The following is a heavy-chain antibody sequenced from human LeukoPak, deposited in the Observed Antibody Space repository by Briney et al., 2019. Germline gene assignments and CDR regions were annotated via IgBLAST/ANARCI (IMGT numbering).Heavy chain of an antibody. Sequence: PGGSLRLSCAASGFTFSSYGMHWVRQAPGKGLEWVAFIRYDGSNKYYADSVKGRFTISRDNSKNTLYLQMNSLRAEDTAVYYCAKGDDILTGYYNPADFDYWGQGTLVTVFS. V-gene: IGHV3-30*02. D-gene: IGHD3-9*01. CDR1: GFTFSSYG. CDR2: IRYDGSNK. J-gene: IGHJ4*02. CDR3: AKGDDILTGYYNPADFDY.